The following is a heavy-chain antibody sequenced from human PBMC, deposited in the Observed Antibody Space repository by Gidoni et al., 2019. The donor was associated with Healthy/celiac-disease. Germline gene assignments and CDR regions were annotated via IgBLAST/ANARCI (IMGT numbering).Heavy chain of an antibody. CDR3: AKKHIDDYVWGSYRYTGFDY. CDR2: ISGSGGST. J-gene: IGHJ4*02. D-gene: IGHD3-16*02. V-gene: IGHV3-23*01. CDR1: GLTFRSYA. Sequence: EVQLLESGGGLVQPGGSLSLSCAASGLTFRSYAMIWVRQDPGKGLGCVSAISGSGGSTYYADSVKGRFTISRDNAKNTLYLQRNSLRAEDTAVYYWAKKHIDDYVWGSYRYTGFDYWGQGTLVTGSS.